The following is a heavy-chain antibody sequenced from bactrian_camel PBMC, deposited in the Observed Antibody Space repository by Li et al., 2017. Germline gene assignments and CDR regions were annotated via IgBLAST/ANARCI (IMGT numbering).Heavy chain of an antibody. J-gene: IGHJ6*01. CDR3: AAVRYGVTWYPLCRARSADFGY. Sequence: HVQLVESGGGSVQAGGSLRLSCAASGYSGSVFCMAWFRQAPGKEREGVATIDTDGSTRYADSVKGRFTLSKDNAKNTLYLQMNSLKPEDSAMYYCAAVRYGVTWYPLCRARSADFGYWGQGTQVTVS. CDR1: GYSGSVFC. V-gene: IGHV3S53*01. D-gene: IGHD6*01. CDR2: IDTDGST.